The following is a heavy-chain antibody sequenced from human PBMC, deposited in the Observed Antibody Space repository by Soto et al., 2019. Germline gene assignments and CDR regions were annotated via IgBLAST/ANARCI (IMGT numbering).Heavy chain of an antibody. J-gene: IGHJ6*02. Sequence: GGSLRLSCAASGFTFSSYAMHWVRQAPGKGLEWVAVISYDGSNKYYADSVKGRFTISRDNSKNTLYLQMNSLRAEDTAVYYCARDHREAVAGSWVGDGMDVWGQGTTVTVSS. CDR2: ISYDGSNK. V-gene: IGHV3-30-3*01. CDR1: GFTFSSYA. CDR3: ARDHREAVAGSWVGDGMDV. D-gene: IGHD6-19*01.